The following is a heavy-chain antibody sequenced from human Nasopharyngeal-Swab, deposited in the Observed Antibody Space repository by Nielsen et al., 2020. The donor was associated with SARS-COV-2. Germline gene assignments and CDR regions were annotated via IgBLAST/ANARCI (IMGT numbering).Heavy chain of an antibody. CDR3: AKWSDRYYYDKKEPDAFDI. D-gene: IGHD3-22*01. CDR2: ISGSGGST. Sequence: GESLKISCAASGFTFSSYAMSWVRQAPGKGLEWVSAISGSGGSTYYADSVKGRFTISRDNSKNTLYLQMNSLRAEDTAVYYCAKWSDRYYYDKKEPDAFDIWGQGTMVTVSS. V-gene: IGHV3-23*01. J-gene: IGHJ3*02. CDR1: GFTFSSYA.